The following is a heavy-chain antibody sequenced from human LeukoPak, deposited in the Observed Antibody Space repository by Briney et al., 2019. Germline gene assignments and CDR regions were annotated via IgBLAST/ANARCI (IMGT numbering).Heavy chain of an antibody. CDR2: ISYDGSNK. V-gene: IGHV3-30-3*01. CDR3: ARDKTMGGTATFDY. D-gene: IGHD2-21*02. CDR1: GFTFSSYA. J-gene: IGHJ4*02. Sequence: GGSLRLSCAASGFTFSSYAIHWVRQAPGKGLEWVAVISYDGSNKYYADSVKGRFTISRDNSKNTLYLQMNSLRAEDTAVYYCARDKTMGGTATFDYWGQGTLVTVSS.